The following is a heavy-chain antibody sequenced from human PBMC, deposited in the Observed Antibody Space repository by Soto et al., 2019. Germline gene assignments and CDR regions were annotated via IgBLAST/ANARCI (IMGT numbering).Heavy chain of an antibody. CDR2: ISGSGGST. CDR1: GFTFSSYA. D-gene: IGHD2-15*01. V-gene: IGHV3-23*01. Sequence: GGSLSLSCAASGFTFSSYAMSWVRQAPGKGLDWVSAISGSGGSTYYADSVKGRFTISRDNSKNTPYLQMNSLRAEDTAVYYCVKDPGDGVVARSLLNWFEPWGQGTLVTVSS. CDR3: VKDPGDGVVARSLLNWFEP. J-gene: IGHJ5*02.